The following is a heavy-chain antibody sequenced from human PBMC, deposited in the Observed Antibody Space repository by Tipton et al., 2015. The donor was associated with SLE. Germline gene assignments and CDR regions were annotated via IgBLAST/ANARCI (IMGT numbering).Heavy chain of an antibody. D-gene: IGHD6-19*01. CDR1: GDSISNYY. V-gene: IGHV4-4*07. CDR2: FYPGGTT. Sequence: TLSLTCTVSGDSISNYYGSWIRQSAGKGLEWMGRFYPGGTTSYNPSFKSRVTMSADTSKNQFSLKLNSVTAADTAVYYCARGVRIAVVKGWYFDLWGRGTLVTVSS. J-gene: IGHJ2*01. CDR3: ARGVRIAVVKGWYFDL.